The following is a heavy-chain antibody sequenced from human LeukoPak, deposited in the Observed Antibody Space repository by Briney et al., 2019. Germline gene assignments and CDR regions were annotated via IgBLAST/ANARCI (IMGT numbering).Heavy chain of an antibody. CDR2: INHSGST. Sequence: PSETLSLTCAVYGGSFSGYYWSWIRQPPGKGLEWIGEINHSGSTNYNPSLKSRVTISVDTSKNQFSLKLSSVTAADTAVYYCARGGITIFGVVRNWFDPWGQGTLATVSS. J-gene: IGHJ5*02. D-gene: IGHD3-3*01. CDR3: ARGGITIFGVVRNWFDP. V-gene: IGHV4-34*01. CDR1: GGSFSGYY.